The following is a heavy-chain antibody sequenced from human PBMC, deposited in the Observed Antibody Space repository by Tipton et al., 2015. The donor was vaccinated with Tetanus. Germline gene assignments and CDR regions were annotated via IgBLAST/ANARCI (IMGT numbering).Heavy chain of an antibody. V-gene: IGHV3-23*01. CDR3: AREADCSGGSCFSGDFDN. CDR2: IRASDGST. D-gene: IGHD2-15*01. J-gene: IGHJ4*02. Sequence: SLRLSCAASGFTFSGSSMSWVRQAPGKGLEWVSSIRASDGSTYYADSVKGRFTISRDNSKNTLYLQMNSLRAEDTAVYYCAREADCSGGSCFSGDFDNWGQGTQVTVSS. CDR1: GFTFSGSS.